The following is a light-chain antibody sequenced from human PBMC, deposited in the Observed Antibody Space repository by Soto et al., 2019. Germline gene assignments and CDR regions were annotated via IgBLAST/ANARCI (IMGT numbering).Light chain of an antibody. Sequence: DIQMTQSPTSLSASVGDSVTITCRASQTVTTYLTWYQQKPGRAPHLLIFASSNLQTGVPSRFSGGGSGTEFTRTFSSLQPEDFVTYFCQQSYKTPPTFRQGTRVQI. CDR1: QTVTTY. CDR2: ASS. J-gene: IGKJ1*01. CDR3: QQSYKTPPT. V-gene: IGKV1-39*01.